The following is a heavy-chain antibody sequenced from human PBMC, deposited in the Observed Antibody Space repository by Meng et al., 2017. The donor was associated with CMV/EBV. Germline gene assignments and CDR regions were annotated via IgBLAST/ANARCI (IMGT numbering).Heavy chain of an antibody. CDR2: MNPHSGNT. V-gene: IGHV1-8*01. CDR1: GYTFTTYD. Sequence: ASVKVSCKASGYTFTTYDVHWVRQATGQGLEWMGWMNPHSGNTGYAQKFQGRVTMTRDTSINTAYMELSSLRSEDTAVYYCARVREYSSSSEFDYWGQGTLVTVSS. D-gene: IGHD6-6*01. CDR3: ARVREYSSSSEFDY. J-gene: IGHJ4*02.